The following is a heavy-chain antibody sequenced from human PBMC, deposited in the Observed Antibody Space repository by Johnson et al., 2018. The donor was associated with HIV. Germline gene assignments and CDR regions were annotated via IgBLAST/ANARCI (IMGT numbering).Heavy chain of an antibody. Sequence: QVQLVESGGGVVQPGGSLRLSCVASGFTFSSYAIHWVRQAPGKGLEYVSAISRDGGNTYYADSVKGRFTISRDNSKNTLYLQMNILRVEDTAVYYCAKGGQQLADAFDIWGQGTMVTVSS. CDR3: AKGGQQLADAFDI. J-gene: IGHJ3*02. D-gene: IGHD6-13*01. CDR1: GFTFSSYA. CDR2: ISRDGGNT. V-gene: IGHV3-64*04.